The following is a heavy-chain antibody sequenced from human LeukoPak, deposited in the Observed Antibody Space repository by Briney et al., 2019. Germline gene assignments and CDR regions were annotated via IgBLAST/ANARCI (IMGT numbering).Heavy chain of an antibody. J-gene: IGHJ4*02. CDR3: ARVGYCSSTSCYRETLKFDY. CDR2: IYYSGST. V-gene: IGHV4-59*01. Sequence: SETLSLTCTVSGGSISSYCWSWIRQPPGKGLEWIGYIYYSGSTNYNPSLKSRVTISVDTSKNQFSLKLSSVTAADTAVYYCARVGYCSSTSCYRETLKFDYWGQGTLVTVSS. CDR1: GGSISSYC. D-gene: IGHD2-2*01.